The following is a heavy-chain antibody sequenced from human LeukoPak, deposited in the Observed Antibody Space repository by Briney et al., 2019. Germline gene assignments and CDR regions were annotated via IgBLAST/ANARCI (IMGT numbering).Heavy chain of an antibody. D-gene: IGHD4-17*01. CDR2: IKQDGGEK. CDR1: GLSFSSYP. Sequence: GGSLRLSCVASGLSFSSYPMNWVRQAPGKGLEWVANIKQDGGEKYYLDSVKGRFTVSRDNAKNSLYLQMSSLRAEDTAVYYCARVGARQILEYWGQGTLVTVSS. J-gene: IGHJ4*02. CDR3: ARVGARQILEY. V-gene: IGHV3-7*01.